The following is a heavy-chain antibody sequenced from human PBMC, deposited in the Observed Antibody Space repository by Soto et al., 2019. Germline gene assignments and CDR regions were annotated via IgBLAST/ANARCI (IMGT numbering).Heavy chain of an antibody. CDR1: GFTFSSYE. D-gene: IGHD3-22*01. Sequence: GGSLRLSCAASGFTFSSYEMNWVRQAPGKGLEWVSYISSSGSTIYYADSVKGRFTISRDNAKNSLYLQMSSLRAEDTAVYYCARQPEDYYYDSRVGYFQHWGQGTLVTVSS. CDR2: ISSSGSTI. V-gene: IGHV3-48*03. J-gene: IGHJ1*01. CDR3: ARQPEDYYYDSRVGYFQH.